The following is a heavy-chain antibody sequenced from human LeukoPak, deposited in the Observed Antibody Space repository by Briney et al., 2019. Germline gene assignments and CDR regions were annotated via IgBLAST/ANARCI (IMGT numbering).Heavy chain of an antibody. CDR1: GYTFTGYY. V-gene: IGHV1-2*02. CDR3: ARVWYYDSSDYYYLLY. D-gene: IGHD3-22*01. Sequence: ASVKVSCKASGYTFTGYYMHWVRQAPGQGLEWMGWINPNSGGTNYAQKFQGRVTMTRDTSISTAYMELSRLRSDDTAVYYCARVWYYDSSDYYYLLYWGQGTLVTVSS. CDR2: INPNSGGT. J-gene: IGHJ4*02.